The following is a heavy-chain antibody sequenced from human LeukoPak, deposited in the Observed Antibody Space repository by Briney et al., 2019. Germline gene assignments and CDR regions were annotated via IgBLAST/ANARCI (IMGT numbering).Heavy chain of an antibody. CDR1: GVILSSYA. V-gene: IGHV3-23*01. CDR2: ISLNGGST. Sequence: GGSLRLSCEASGVILSSYAMSWVRQAPGKGLEWVSAISLNGGSTYYADSVKGRFTITRDTSKNTLSLQMDSLRAEDTAIYYCARPQTSSSSTASLGYWGQGTLVTVSS. D-gene: IGHD6-6*01. CDR3: ARPQTSSSSTASLGY. J-gene: IGHJ4*02.